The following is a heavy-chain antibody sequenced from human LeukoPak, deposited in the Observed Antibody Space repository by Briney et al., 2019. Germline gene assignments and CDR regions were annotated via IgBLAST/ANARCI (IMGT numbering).Heavy chain of an antibody. J-gene: IGHJ4*02. D-gene: IGHD2-21*01. V-gene: IGHV4-31*03. CDR1: GGSISSGGYY. CDR3: ARDLDGGGLLDY. CDR2: IYYSGST. Sequence: SETLSPTCTVSGGSISSGGYYWSWIRQHPGKGLEWIGYIYYSGSTYYNPSLKSRVTISVDTSKNQFSLKLSSVTAADTAVYYCARDLDGGGLLDYWGQGTLVTVSS.